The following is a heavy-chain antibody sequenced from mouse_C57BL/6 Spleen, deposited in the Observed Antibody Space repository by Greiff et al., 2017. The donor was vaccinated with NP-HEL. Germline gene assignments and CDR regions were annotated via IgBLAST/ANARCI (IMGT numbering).Heavy chain of an antibody. Sequence: EVQVVESGGGLVKPGGSLKLSCAASGFTFSSYAMSWVRQTPEKRLEWVATISDGGSYTYYPDNVKGRFTISRDNAKNNLYLQMSHLKSEDTAMYYCARGGGSSYAMDYWGQGTSVTVSS. CDR2: ISDGGSYT. D-gene: IGHD1-1*01. CDR3: ARGGGSSYAMDY. CDR1: GFTFSSYA. V-gene: IGHV5-4*01. J-gene: IGHJ4*01.